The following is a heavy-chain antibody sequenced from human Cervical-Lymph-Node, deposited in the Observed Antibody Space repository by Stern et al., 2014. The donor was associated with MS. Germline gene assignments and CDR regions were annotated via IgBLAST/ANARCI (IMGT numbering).Heavy chain of an antibody. CDR3: ATELRYFDWHGMDV. CDR1: GYTLTELS. J-gene: IGHJ6*02. D-gene: IGHD3-9*01. CDR2: FDPAEGEK. V-gene: IGHV1-24*01. Sequence: QVQLDQSGAEVKKPGASVKVSCKVSGYTLTELSMHWVRQAPGQGLEWMGGFDPAEGEKINAQKFKGRVTTTQDTSTDTAYMELSSLRSEDTAVYYCATELRYFDWHGMDVWGQGTTVTVSS.